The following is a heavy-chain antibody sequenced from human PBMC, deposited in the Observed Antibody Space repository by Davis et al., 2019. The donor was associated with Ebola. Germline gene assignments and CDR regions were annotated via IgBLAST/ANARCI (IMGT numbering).Heavy chain of an antibody. CDR1: GYTFTGYY. D-gene: IGHD1-20*01. CDR2: INPNSGGT. CDR3: ASDLGTYNWNGDLFDY. Sequence: ASVKVSCKASGYTFTGYYMHWVRQAPGQGLEWMGWINPNSGGTNYAQKFQGRVTMTRDTSISTAYMELSRLRSDDTAVYYWASDLGTYNWNGDLFDYWGQGTLVTVSS. J-gene: IGHJ4*02. V-gene: IGHV1-2*02.